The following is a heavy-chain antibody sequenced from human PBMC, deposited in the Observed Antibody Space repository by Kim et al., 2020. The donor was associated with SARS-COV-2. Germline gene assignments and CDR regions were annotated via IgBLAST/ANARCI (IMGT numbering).Heavy chain of an antibody. CDR1: GFTFSSYA. Sequence: GGSLRLSCAASGFTFSSYAMHWVRQAPGKGLEWVAVISYDGSNKYYADSVKGRFTISRDNSKNTLYLQMNSLRAEDTAVYYCARAGGYQLLYIADVDYFDYWGQGTLVTVSS. J-gene: IGHJ4*02. CDR2: ISYDGSNK. V-gene: IGHV3-30-3*01. CDR3: ARAGGYQLLYIADVDYFDY. D-gene: IGHD2-2*02.